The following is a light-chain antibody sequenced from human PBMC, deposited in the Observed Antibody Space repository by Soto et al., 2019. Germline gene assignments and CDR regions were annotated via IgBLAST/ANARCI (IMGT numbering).Light chain of an antibody. CDR3: QQYNNYSPT. CDR1: QSITNW. Sequence: DIQMTQSPSTLSAYVGDRVTITCRASQSITNWVAWYQQKPGKAPKLLIYDASSLESGVPSRFSGGGSGTDFTLTVSSLQHDDVATYYCQQYNNYSPTFGQGTKVEI. CDR2: DAS. J-gene: IGKJ1*01. V-gene: IGKV1-5*01.